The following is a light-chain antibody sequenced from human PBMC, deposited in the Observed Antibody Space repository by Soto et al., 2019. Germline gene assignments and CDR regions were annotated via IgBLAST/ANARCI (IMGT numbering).Light chain of an antibody. Sequence: EIVLTQSPGTRSLSPGERATLSCRASQSVSNNYLAWYQQKPGQAPRLLIYGGSNRATGIPDRFSASGSGTDFTLTISRLEPEDLAVYYCQQYGISGTFGQGTKVDI. CDR1: QSVSNNY. V-gene: IGKV3-20*01. CDR2: GGS. J-gene: IGKJ1*01. CDR3: QQYGISGT.